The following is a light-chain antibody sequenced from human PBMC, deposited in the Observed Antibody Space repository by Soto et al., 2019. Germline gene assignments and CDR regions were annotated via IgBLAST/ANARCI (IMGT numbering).Light chain of an antibody. CDR1: QSVSSN. CDR2: GAS. J-gene: IGKJ1*01. Sequence: EIVMTQSPATLPVSTGERATLSCRASQSVSSNLAWYQQKPGQAPRLLIYGASTRATGIPARFSGSGSGTEFTLTISSLQSEDFAVYYCQQYNNWPRTFGQGTKVDI. CDR3: QQYNNWPRT. V-gene: IGKV3-15*01.